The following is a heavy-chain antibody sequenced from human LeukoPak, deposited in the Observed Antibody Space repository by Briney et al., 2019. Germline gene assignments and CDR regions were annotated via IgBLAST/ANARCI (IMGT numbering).Heavy chain of an antibody. D-gene: IGHD1-26*01. CDR3: ARDGRGSYYHADY. J-gene: IGHJ4*02. CDR2: IIHSGST. V-gene: IGHV4-34*12. CDR1: GGSFSAYY. Sequence: SETLSLTCAVYGGSFSAYYWSWIRQPPGKGLEWIGEIIHSGSTNYNPSLKSRVTISVDASKNQFSLKLSSVTAADTAVYYCARDGRGSYYHADYWGQGTLVTVSS.